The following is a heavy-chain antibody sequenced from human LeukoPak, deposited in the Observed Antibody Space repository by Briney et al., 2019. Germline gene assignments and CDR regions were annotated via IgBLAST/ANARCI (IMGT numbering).Heavy chain of an antibody. CDR3: ARRESGSYTGADY. Sequence: PGRSLRLSCAASGFTFSTYSMNWVRQAPGRGLEWVSSISSSSSHIYYADSVKGRFTISRDNAKNSLYLQMNSLRAEDTAVYYCARRESGSYTGADYWGQGTLVTVSS. CDR1: GFTFSTYS. CDR2: ISSSSSHI. V-gene: IGHV3-21*01. J-gene: IGHJ4*02. D-gene: IGHD1-26*01.